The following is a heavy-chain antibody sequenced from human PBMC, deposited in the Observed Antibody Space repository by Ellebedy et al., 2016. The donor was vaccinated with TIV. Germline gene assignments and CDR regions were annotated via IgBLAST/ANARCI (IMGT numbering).Heavy chain of an antibody. CDR1: GYTFDDHG. Sequence: SLKISCAASGYTFDDHGMQWVRQAPGKGLEWVSSISWNGGRVDYADSVKGRFTVSRDNAKNYLYLQMNSLRREDTALYYCTRAYSSSWSGYFDSWGQGTLVTVSS. D-gene: IGHD6-13*01. CDR2: ISWNGGRV. V-gene: IGHV3-9*01. J-gene: IGHJ4*02. CDR3: TRAYSSSWSGYFDS.